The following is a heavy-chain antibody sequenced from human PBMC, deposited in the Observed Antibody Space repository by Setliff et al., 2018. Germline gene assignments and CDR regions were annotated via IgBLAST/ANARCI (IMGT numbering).Heavy chain of an antibody. D-gene: IGHD4-17*01. J-gene: IGHJ6*03. CDR3: ARYRGMATLTSQYYYYIDV. CDR2: ISGSGEYR. CDR1: GFPFSDFY. Sequence: GGSLRLSCAASGFPFSDFYMSWIRQAPGKGLEWISYISGSGEYRFYADSVKGRFTISRDNAKNSLYLHMNSLRAEDTAVYYCARYRGMATLTSQYYYYIDVWGKGTTVTVSS. V-gene: IGHV3-11*04.